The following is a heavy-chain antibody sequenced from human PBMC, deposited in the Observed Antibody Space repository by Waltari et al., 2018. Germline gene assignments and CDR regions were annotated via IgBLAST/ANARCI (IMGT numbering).Heavy chain of an antibody. CDR2: ISYDGSNK. J-gene: IGHJ4*02. V-gene: IGHV3-30-3*01. CDR3: AREGERLGFDY. D-gene: IGHD3-16*01. CDR1: GFTFSSYA. Sequence: QVQLVESGGGVVQPGRSLRLSCAASGFTFSSYAMHWVRQAPGKGLEWVAVISYDGSNKYYADSVKGRFTISRDNSKNTLYLQMNSLRAEDTAVYYCAREGERLGFDYWGQGTLVTVSS.